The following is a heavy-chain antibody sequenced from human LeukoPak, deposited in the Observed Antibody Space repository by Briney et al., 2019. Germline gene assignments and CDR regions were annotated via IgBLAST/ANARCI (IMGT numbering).Heavy chain of an antibody. Sequence: GSLRLSCAASGFTFSSYAMSWIRQPPGKGLEWIGYIYYSGSTNYNPSLKSRVTISVDTSKNQFSLKLSSVTAADTAVYYCARQVVTTVTTGGFDPWGQGTLVTVSS. CDR3: ARQVVTTVTTGGFDP. V-gene: IGHV4-59*08. D-gene: IGHD4-17*01. CDR1: GFTFSSYA. J-gene: IGHJ5*02. CDR2: IYYSGST.